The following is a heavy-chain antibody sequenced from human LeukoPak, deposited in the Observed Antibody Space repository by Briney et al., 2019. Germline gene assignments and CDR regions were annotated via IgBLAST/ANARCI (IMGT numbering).Heavy chain of an antibody. V-gene: IGHV4-31*03. CDR2: IYYSGST. J-gene: IGHJ4*02. D-gene: IGHD3-22*01. CDR3: ARDPLRYYYDSSGIN. Sequence: SETLSLTCTVSGGSISSGGYYWSWIRQHPGKGLEWIGYIYYSGSTYYNPSLKSRVTISVDTSKNQFSLKLSSVTAADTAVYYCARDPLRYYYDSSGINWGQGTLVTVSS. CDR1: GGSISSGGYY.